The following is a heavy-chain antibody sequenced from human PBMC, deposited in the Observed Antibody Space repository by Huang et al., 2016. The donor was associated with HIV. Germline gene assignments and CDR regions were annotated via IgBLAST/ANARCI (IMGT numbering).Heavy chain of an antibody. D-gene: IGHD3-22*01. J-gene: IGHJ4*02. V-gene: IGHV1-69*13. CDR1: GGTFSSYA. CDR2: IIPIFGTA. Sequence: QVQLAQSGAEVKKPGSSVKVSCKASGGTFSSYAISWVRQAPGQGLEWMGGIIPIFGTANYAQKFQGRVTITADESTSTAYMELSSLRSEDTAVYYCARARGYYDSSVSYYFDYWGQGTLVTVSS. CDR3: ARARGYYDSSVSYYFDY.